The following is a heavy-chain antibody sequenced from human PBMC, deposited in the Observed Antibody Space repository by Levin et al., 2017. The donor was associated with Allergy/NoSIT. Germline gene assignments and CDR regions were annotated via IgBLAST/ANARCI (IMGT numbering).Heavy chain of an antibody. CDR1: GYTFTSNG. V-gene: IGHV1-18*01. D-gene: IGHD3-10*01. J-gene: IGHJ5*02. CDR2: ISGYNGDT. CDR3: ARDYGSGSYYST. Sequence: PVASVKVSCKASGYTFTSNGISWVRQAPGQGLEWMGWISGYNGDTNYAQNLQGRVTMTTDTYTSTAYMELRSLRSDDTAVYYCARDYGSGSYYSTWGQGTLVTVSS.